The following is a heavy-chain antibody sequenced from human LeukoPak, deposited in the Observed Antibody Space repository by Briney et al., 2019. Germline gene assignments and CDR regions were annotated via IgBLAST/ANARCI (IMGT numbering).Heavy chain of an antibody. Sequence: SETLSLTCNVSGDSISSGYYWGWIRQSPGKGLEWIGSIYHTGTTNYNPSLHRRLTMSVDKSKSHFSLSLTSVTAADTAVYYCAKGIKCSSMSCDAFDPWGQGTPVNVSS. D-gene: IGHD2-2*01. CDR3: AKGIKCSSMSCDAFDP. CDR1: GDSISSGYY. CDR2: IYHTGTT. V-gene: IGHV4-38-2*02. J-gene: IGHJ5*02.